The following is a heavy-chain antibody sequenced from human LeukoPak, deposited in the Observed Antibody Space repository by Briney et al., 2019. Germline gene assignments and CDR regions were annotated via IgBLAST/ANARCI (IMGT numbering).Heavy chain of an antibody. CDR3: AKMGGHFYDSSTYDPNWSDH. CDR2: VYHSGRT. V-gene: IGHV4-59*01. Sequence: SETLSLTCTVSVGSIRPNYWSWIRQAPQKGLEWIGYVYHSGRTNVGPSLKSRVTISVDMSQNQLTLTLTSVTAAYTVRSRRAKMGGHFYDSSTYDPNWSDHWGQGILVTVSS. J-gene: IGHJ5*02. CDR1: VGSIRPNY. D-gene: IGHD3-22*01.